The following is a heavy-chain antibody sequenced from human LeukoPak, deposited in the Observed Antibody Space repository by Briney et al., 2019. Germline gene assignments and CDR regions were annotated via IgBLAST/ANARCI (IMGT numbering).Heavy chain of an antibody. J-gene: IGHJ3*02. V-gene: IGHV1-69*13. CDR3: ARPRVGPWAFDI. D-gene: IGHD1-26*01. Sequence: SVKVSCKASGGTFSGYAISWVRQAPGQGLEWMGGIIPIFGTANYAQKFQGRVTITADESTSTAYMELSSLRSEDTAVYYCARPRVGPWAFDIWGQGTMVTVSS. CDR1: GGTFSGYA. CDR2: IIPIFGTA.